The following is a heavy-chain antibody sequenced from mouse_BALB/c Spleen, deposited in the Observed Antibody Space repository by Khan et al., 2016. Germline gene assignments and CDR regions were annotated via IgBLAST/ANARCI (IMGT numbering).Heavy chain of an antibody. Sequence: VQLKESGPDLVKPSQSLSLTCTVTGYSITSDYSWHWIRQFPGNKLEWMGFIHYSGSTNYNPSLTSRISITRDTSKNQFFLQLNSVTTEDTATXYCAGDIDFWGQGTTLTVSS. J-gene: IGHJ2*01. V-gene: IGHV3-1*02. CDR1: GYSITSDYS. CDR3: AGDIDF. CDR2: IHYSGST.